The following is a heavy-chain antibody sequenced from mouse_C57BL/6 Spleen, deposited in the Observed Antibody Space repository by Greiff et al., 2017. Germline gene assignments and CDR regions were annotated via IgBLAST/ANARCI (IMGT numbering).Heavy chain of an antibody. Sequence: EVKLMEPGPGLVKPSQSLSLTCSVPGYSITSGYFWCWIRRFPGNKLEWMGYMSYAGSNNYNPSLNNRISITRDTAKNQFFLKLNSVTTEDTATYYCARDDYDGYYHYAMDYWGQGTSVTVSS. D-gene: IGHD2-3*01. CDR1: GYSITSGYF. CDR3: ARDDYDGYYHYAMDY. CDR2: MSYAGSN. J-gene: IGHJ4*01. V-gene: IGHV3-6*01.